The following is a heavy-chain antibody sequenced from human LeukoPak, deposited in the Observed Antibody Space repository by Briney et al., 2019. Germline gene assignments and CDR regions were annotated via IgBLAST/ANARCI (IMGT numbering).Heavy chain of an antibody. D-gene: IGHD1-14*01. CDR1: KFSFNIYA. CDR2: IGGNGATS. CDR3: AKANHWSPYYYYIDV. Sequence: GGSLRLSCTASKFSFNIYAMVWVRQAPGKGLEWVSHIGGNGATSDYADSVKGRFTVSRDNSKDTLYLQMNSLRAEDTAVYYCAKANHWSPYYYYIDVWGQGTTVTVSS. J-gene: IGHJ6*03. V-gene: IGHV3-23*01.